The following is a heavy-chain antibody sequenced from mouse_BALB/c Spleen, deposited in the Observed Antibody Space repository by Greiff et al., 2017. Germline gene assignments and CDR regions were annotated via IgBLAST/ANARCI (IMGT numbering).Heavy chain of an antibody. V-gene: IGHV1-69*02. CDR3: ARAGLAWFAY. CDR1: GYTFTSYW. CDR2: IYPSDSYT. D-gene: IGHD3-3*01. Sequence: QVQLQQPGAELVRPGASVKLSCKASGYTFTSYWINWVKQRPGQGLEWIGNIYPSDSYTNYNQKFKDKATLTVDKSSSTAYMQLSSPTSADSAVYYCARAGLAWFAYGGQGTLVTVSA. J-gene: IGHJ3*01.